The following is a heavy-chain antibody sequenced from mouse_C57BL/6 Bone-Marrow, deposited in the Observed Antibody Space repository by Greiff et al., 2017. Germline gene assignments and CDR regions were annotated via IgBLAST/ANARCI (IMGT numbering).Heavy chain of an antibody. V-gene: IGHV5-6*01. J-gene: IGHJ2*01. Sequence: EVQGVESGGDLVKPGGSLKLSCAASGFTFSSYGMSWVRQTPDKRLEWVATISSGGSYTYYPDSVKGRFTISRDNAKNTLYLQMSSLKSEDTAMYYCARQGSYGGYFGYWGQGTTLTVSS. CDR2: ISSGGSYT. CDR3: ARQGSYGGYFGY. CDR1: GFTFSSYG. D-gene: IGHD1-1*02.